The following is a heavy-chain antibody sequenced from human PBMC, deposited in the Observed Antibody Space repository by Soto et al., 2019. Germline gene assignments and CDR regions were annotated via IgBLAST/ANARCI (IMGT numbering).Heavy chain of an antibody. D-gene: IGHD2-2*01. CDR2: IYPGDSDT. J-gene: IGHJ5*02. CDR3: ARRGMGVVGPTDWFNP. V-gene: IGHV5-51*01. CDR1: GDSFTSFW. Sequence: GESLKISCKVSGDSFTSFWIGWVRQMPGKGLEWLGSIYPGDSDTRYSPSFQGQVTISADKSISTAYLQWSSLKASDTAMYYCARRGMGVVGPTDWFNPWGQGTLVTVSS.